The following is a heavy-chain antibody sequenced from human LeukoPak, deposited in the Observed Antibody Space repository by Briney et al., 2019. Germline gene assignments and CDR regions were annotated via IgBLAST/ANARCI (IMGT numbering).Heavy chain of an antibody. Sequence: PGGSLRLSCAASGFTFSSYGMHWVRQAPGKGLEWVAVIWYDGSNKYYADSVKSRFTISRDNSKNTLYLQMNSLRAEDTAVYYCARGGDSGFLEWFREYYFDYWGQGTLVTVSS. J-gene: IGHJ4*02. CDR2: IWYDGSNK. CDR1: GFTFSSYG. V-gene: IGHV3-33*01. CDR3: ARGGDSGFLEWFREYYFDY. D-gene: IGHD3-3*01.